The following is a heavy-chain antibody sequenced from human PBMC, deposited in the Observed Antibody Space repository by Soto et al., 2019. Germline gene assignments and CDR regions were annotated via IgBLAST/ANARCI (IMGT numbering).Heavy chain of an antibody. D-gene: IGHD3-22*01. Sequence: GGSLRLSCAASGFTFSSYAMSWVRQAPGKGLEWASGISGSGGSTYYADSVKGRFTISRDNSNNTLYLQMNSLRAEDTAVYYCAIPQYYYPAPWGQGTPVTVYS. V-gene: IGHV3-23*01. CDR3: AIPQYYYPAP. CDR2: ISGSGGST. J-gene: IGHJ5*02. CDR1: GFTFSSYA.